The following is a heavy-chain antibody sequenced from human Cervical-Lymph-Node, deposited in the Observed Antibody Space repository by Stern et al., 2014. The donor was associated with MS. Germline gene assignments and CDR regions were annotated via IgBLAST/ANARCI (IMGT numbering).Heavy chain of an antibody. J-gene: IGHJ1*01. CDR1: GLTFSIYG. D-gene: IGHD3-22*01. CDR2: ISQDGGYK. Sequence: QLVQSGGGVVQPGRSLRLSCAVSGLTFSIYGMHWVRQAPGKGLEWVGVISQDGGYKHYEDSWKGRFTISRDNSKNTLYLQMSSLRPGDTAVYYCAKDRGYDTTGFFEHWGQGTLVTVSS. CDR3: AKDRGYDTTGFFEH. V-gene: IGHV3-30*18.